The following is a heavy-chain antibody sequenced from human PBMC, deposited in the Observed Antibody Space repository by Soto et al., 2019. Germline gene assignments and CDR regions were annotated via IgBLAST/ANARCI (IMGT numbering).Heavy chain of an antibody. CDR1: GFNFSSYA. V-gene: IGHV3-23*01. D-gene: IGHD1-26*01. J-gene: IGHJ5*02. Sequence: EVQLLEYGGGLVQPGGSLRLSCAASGFNFSSYAMSWVRQAPGKGLEWVSAISGSGGSTYYADSVKGRFTISRDNSKNTLSLQMNSLRAEDTAVYYCAKDRGGSYFGWFDPWGQGTQVTVSS. CDR2: ISGSGGST. CDR3: AKDRGGSYFGWFDP.